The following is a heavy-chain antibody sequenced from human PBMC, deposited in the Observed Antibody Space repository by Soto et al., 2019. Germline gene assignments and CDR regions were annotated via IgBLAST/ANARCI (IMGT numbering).Heavy chain of an antibody. V-gene: IGHV4-31*03. CDR2: ISYTGST. Sequence: QVQLQESGPGLVKPSQTLSLTCTVSGGSISSGGYYWSWIRQHPGKGLEWIGYISYTGSTYYNPSLESRVTLSVDTSKNQFSLKLSSVTAADTAVYYCARVGEYCSSSSCYHYYDYGLDVWGQGTTVTVSS. CDR3: ARVGEYCSSSSCYHYYDYGLDV. J-gene: IGHJ6*02. CDR1: GGSISSGGYY. D-gene: IGHD2-2*01.